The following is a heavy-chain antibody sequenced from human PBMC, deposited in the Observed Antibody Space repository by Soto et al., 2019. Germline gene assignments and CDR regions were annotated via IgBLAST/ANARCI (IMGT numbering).Heavy chain of an antibody. CDR3: AREDYDSSSGWFDP. J-gene: IGHJ5*02. D-gene: IGHD3-22*01. CDR2: ISSSGSTI. CDR1: GFTFSSYE. Sequence: EVPLVESGGGLVQPGGSLRLSCAASGFTFSSYEMNWVRQAPGKGLEWVSYISSSGSTIYYADSVKGRFTISRDNAKNSLYLQMNSLRAEDTAVYYCAREDYDSSSGWFDPWGQGTLVTVSS. V-gene: IGHV3-48*03.